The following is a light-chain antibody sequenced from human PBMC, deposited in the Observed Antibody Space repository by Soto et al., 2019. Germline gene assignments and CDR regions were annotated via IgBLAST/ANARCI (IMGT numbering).Light chain of an antibody. CDR2: TAS. Sequence: SQMTQSPSSLSASVGDRVTITCRASQTIGNYLDWYQQKVGEAPKLLIYTASTLHSGVPSRFSGSGSGTDFTLTISSLQPEDFATYYCQQSYFTPLTFGPGTKVAVK. V-gene: IGKV1-39*01. CDR3: QQSYFTPLT. CDR1: QTIGNY. J-gene: IGKJ3*01.